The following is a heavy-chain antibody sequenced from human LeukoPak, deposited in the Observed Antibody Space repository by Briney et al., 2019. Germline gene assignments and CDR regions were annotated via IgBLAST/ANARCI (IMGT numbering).Heavy chain of an antibody. Sequence: ASVKVSCKASGYTFTSYGISWVRQAPGQGLEWMGWISAYNGNTNYAQKLQGRVTMTTDTSTSTAYMELRSLRSDDTAVYYCARVSHIVVVTATPIFDYWGQGTLVTVSS. D-gene: IGHD2-21*02. CDR1: GYTFTSYG. CDR2: ISAYNGNT. J-gene: IGHJ4*02. V-gene: IGHV1-18*01. CDR3: ARVSHIVVVTATPIFDY.